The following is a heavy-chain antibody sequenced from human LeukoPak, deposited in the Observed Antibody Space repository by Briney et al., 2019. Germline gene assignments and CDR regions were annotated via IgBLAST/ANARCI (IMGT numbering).Heavy chain of an antibody. CDR2: ISSSSSYI. Sequence: PGGSLRLSCAASGFTFSSYSMNWVRQAPGKGLEWVSSISSSSSYIYYADSVKGRFTISRDNAKNSLYLQMNSLRAEDTAVYYCARESDDSSGYSDYWGQGTLVTVSS. CDR3: ARESDDSSGYSDY. D-gene: IGHD3-22*01. CDR1: GFTFSSYS. V-gene: IGHV3-21*01. J-gene: IGHJ4*02.